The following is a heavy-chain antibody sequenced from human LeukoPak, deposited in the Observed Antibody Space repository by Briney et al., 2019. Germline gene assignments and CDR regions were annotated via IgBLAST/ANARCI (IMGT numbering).Heavy chain of an antibody. Sequence: PGGSLRLSCSASGFTFSAYAMHWVRQAPGEGLEYVSAISPDGTSTYYADSVRGRFSISRDNSKNTLYLQMSSLRAEDTAVYYCVPKGTEGYWGQGTLVTVSS. J-gene: IGHJ4*02. CDR3: VPKGTEGY. V-gene: IGHV3-64D*06. CDR1: GFTFSAYA. CDR2: ISPDGTST.